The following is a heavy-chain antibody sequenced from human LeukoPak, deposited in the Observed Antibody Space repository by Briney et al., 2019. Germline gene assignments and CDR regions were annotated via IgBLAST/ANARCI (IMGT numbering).Heavy chain of an antibody. CDR1: GFTFSSSA. CDR3: AKEGYSSSWYPH. Sequence: PGGSLRLSCAASGFTFSSSAMSWVRQAPGKGLEWVSAISGSGGSPYYADSVKGRLPIPRDNSTNTLALQLTSPRAEDTAVYYCAKEGYSSSWYPHWGQGTLVTVSS. CDR2: ISGSGGSP. V-gene: IGHV3-23*01. D-gene: IGHD6-13*01. J-gene: IGHJ4*02.